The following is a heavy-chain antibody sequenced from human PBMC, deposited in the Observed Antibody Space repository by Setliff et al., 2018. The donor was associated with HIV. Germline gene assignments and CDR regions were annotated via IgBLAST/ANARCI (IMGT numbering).Heavy chain of an antibody. D-gene: IGHD3-10*02. CDR3: ARIVRPSCYYYYYMDV. CDR1: GGTFSSYA. J-gene: IGHJ6*03. Sequence: GASVKVSCKASGGTFSSYAISWVRQAPGQGLEWMGGIIPIFNTANYAQKFQGRVTITADESTSTAYMELSSLRSEDTAVYYCARIVRPSCYYYYYMDVWGKGTTVTVSS. CDR2: IIPIFNTA. V-gene: IGHV1-69*13.